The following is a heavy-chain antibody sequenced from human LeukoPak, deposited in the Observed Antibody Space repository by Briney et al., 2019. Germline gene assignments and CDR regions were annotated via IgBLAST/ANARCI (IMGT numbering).Heavy chain of an antibody. V-gene: IGHV3-30*03. CDR2: ISYDGSNK. J-gene: IGHJ4*02. D-gene: IGHD3-22*01. Sequence: GGSLRLSCAASGFTFSSYGMHWVRQAPGKGLEWVAVISYDGSNKYYADSVKGRFTISRDNSKNTLYLQMNSLRAEDTAVYYCARENYGSSGYSTQVDCWGQGTLVTVSS. CDR3: ARENYGSSGYSTQVDC. CDR1: GFTFSSYG.